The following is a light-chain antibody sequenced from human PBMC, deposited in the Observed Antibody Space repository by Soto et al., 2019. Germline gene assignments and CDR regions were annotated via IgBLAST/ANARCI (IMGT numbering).Light chain of an antibody. CDR3: QQYNNWPIT. V-gene: IGKV3-15*01. Sequence: EIVLTQSPGTLSLSPGERATLSCRASQSVSNNYLAWYQQKPGQPPRLLIYGASTRTTGIPARFSGSGSGTDFTLTINSLQSDDFAVYYCQQYNNWPITFGQGTRLE. CDR1: QSVSNN. J-gene: IGKJ5*01. CDR2: GAS.